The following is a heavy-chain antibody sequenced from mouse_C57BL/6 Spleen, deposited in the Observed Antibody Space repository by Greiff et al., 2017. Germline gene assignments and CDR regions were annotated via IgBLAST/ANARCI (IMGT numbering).Heavy chain of an antibody. Sequence: QVQLQQPGAELVKPGASVKLSCKASGYTFTSYWMHWVKQRPGQGLEWLGMIHPNSGTTSYNQKFKGKATLTVDQSSSTAYMQLNSLTSEDSAVYYCARGLRGNAMDYWGQGTSVTVSS. CDR1: GYTFTSYW. CDR2: IHPNSGTT. V-gene: IGHV1-64*01. D-gene: IGHD3-2*02. CDR3: ARGLRGNAMDY. J-gene: IGHJ4*01.